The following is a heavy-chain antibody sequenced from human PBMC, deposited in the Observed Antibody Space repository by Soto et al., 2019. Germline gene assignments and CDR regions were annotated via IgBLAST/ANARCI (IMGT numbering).Heavy chain of an antibody. Sequence: QITLKESGPTLVKPTQTLTLTCTFSGFSLSTSGVGVGWIRQPPGKALEWLAIIYWDDDKRYSPSLKSRPPIRKXXSKHPVVLPMTHMDPVDTATYYCAHRPGIVGAMLVWGQGTLVTVSS. J-gene: IGHJ4*02. CDR1: GFSLSTSGVG. V-gene: IGHV2-5*02. D-gene: IGHD1-26*01. CDR2: IYWDDDK. CDR3: AHRPGIVGAMLV.